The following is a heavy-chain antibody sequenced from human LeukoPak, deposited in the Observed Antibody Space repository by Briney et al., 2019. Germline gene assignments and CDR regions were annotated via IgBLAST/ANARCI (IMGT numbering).Heavy chain of an antibody. CDR1: GGTFSSYA. V-gene: IGHV1-69*05. Sequence: SVKVSCKASGGTFSSYAISWMRQAPGQGLEWVRVINPIFGTANSAQKFQGRVRITTDESTSTAYMELSRLRSEDTAVYYCARGGYGYCSSTSCTTDYWGQGTLVTVSS. J-gene: IGHJ4*02. CDR3: ARGGYGYCSSTSCTTDY. CDR2: INPIFGTA. D-gene: IGHD2-2*03.